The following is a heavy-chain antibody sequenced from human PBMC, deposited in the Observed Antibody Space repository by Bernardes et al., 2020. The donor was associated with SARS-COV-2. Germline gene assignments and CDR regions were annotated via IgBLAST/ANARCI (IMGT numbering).Heavy chain of an antibody. Sequence: GESLKISCRASGYSFSAFYIYWVRQAPGQGLEWMGWIDPKSGDTNYAQKFQGGVILTRDTSISTAYMEMIGLTSEDTAVYFCARAPSTFYGLDVWGKGPRSPSPQ. D-gene: IGHD3-16*01. CDR2: IDPKSGDT. CDR3: ARAPSTFYGLDV. CDR1: GYSFSAFY. V-gene: IGHV1-2*02. J-gene: IGHJ6*01.